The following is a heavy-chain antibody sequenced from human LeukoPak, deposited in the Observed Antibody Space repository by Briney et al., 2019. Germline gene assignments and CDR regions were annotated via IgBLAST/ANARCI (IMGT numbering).Heavy chain of an antibody. CDR1: GFTFSSYA. CDR2: ISYDGSNK. J-gene: IGHJ4*02. V-gene: IGHV3-30*07. CDR3: ARDWGGYGDYSVY. Sequence: PGGSLRLSCAASGFTFSSYAMHWVRQAPGKGLEWVAVISYDGSNKYYADSVKGRFTISRDNAKNSLYLQMNSLRAEDTAVYYCARDWGGYGDYSVYWGQGTLVTVSS. D-gene: IGHD4-17*01.